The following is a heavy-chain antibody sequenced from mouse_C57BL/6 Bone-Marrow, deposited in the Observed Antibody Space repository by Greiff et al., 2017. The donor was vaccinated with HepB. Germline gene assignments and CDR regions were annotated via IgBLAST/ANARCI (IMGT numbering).Heavy chain of an antibody. CDR2: INPNYGTT. CDR3: AKHHYYGSSLRY. Sequence: VQLKESGPELVKPGASVKISCKASGYSFTDYNMNWVKQSNGKSLEWIGVINPNYGTTSYNQKFKGKATLTVDQSSSTSYMQLNSLTSEDSAVYYCAKHHYYGSSLRYWGQGTTLTVSS. CDR1: GYSFTDYN. D-gene: IGHD1-1*01. V-gene: IGHV1-39*01. J-gene: IGHJ2*01.